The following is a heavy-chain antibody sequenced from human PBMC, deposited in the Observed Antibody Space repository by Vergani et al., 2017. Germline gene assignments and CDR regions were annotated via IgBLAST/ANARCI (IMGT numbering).Heavy chain of an antibody. Sequence: QLQLQESGSGLVKPSQTLSLTCAVSGGSISSGGYSWSWIRQPPGKGLEWIGYIYHSGSTYYNPSLKSRVTISVDRSKNQFSLKLSSVTAADTAVYYCARVYGSQPIVGRGYYYYMDVWGKGTTVTVSS. CDR3: ARVYGSQPIVGRGYYYYMDV. CDR2: IYHSGST. CDR1: GGSISSGGYS. D-gene: IGHD2-15*01. J-gene: IGHJ6*03. V-gene: IGHV4-30-2*01.